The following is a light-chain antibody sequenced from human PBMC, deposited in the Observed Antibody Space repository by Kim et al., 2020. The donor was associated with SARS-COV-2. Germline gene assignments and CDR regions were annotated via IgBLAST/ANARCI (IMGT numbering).Light chain of an antibody. V-gene: IGLV2-18*02. J-gene: IGLJ1*01. CDR1: SSDVGSYNR. CDR2: EVN. CDR3: SSYTRSNTYV. Sequence: QSALTQPPSVSGSPGQSVTISCTGTSSDVGSYNRVSWFQQPPATAPKLLIFEVNNRPSGVPDRFSGSKSGNTASLTISGLQAEDEADYYCSSYTRSNTYVCGTGTKVTVL.